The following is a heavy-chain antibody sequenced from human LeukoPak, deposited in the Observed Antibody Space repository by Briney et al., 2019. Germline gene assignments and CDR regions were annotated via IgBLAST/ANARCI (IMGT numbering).Heavy chain of an antibody. J-gene: IGHJ4*02. Sequence: SETPSLTCTVSGGSISSYYWSWIRQPAGKGLEWIGRIYSSGSTNYNPSLKSRVTMSVDTSKNQFSLKLRSVTAADTAVYYCAREVRSSGYSLDYWGQGTLVTVSS. CDR3: AREVRSSGYSLDY. D-gene: IGHD3-22*01. V-gene: IGHV4-4*07. CDR1: GGSISSYY. CDR2: IYSSGST.